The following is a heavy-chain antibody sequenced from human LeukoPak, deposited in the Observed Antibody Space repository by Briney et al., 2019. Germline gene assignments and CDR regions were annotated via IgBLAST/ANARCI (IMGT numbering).Heavy chain of an antibody. V-gene: IGHV1-2*02. CDR2: INPKTGDT. J-gene: IGHJ4*02. Sequence: ASVKVSCEASGYIFTDNYMHWVRQTPGQGLEWIAWINPKTGDTAYAQRFQGRITVTSDTSINTAYMDLSSLTSDDTAVFYCARDLTANIDSSYWGQGTVVTVSS. CDR1: GYIFTDNY. D-gene: IGHD4-11*01. CDR3: ARDLTANIDSSY.